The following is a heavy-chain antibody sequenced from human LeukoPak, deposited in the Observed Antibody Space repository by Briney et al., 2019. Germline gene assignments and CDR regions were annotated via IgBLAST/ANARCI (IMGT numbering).Heavy chain of an antibody. Sequence: ASVKVSCKASGYTFTSYTMNWVRQAPGQGLEWMGWINTNTGNPTYAQGFTGRFVFSLDTSVSTAYLQISSLKAEDTAVYYCARDRQSGSLEVPWFDPWGQGTLVTVSS. J-gene: IGHJ5*02. CDR2: INTNTGNP. CDR3: ARDRQSGSLEVPWFDP. D-gene: IGHD3-10*01. CDR1: GYTFTSYT. V-gene: IGHV7-4-1*02.